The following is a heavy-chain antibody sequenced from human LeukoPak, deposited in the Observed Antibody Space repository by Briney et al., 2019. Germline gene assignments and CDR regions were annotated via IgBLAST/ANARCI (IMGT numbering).Heavy chain of an antibody. Sequence: SQTLSLTCAIYGYSLSCNRVTWNWLTQSPSRGLEWLGRTYYGSTWYNVYAASVRGRTTVNPDTSKNQCSLHLNSVTPEDTAVYYCARRLTQYDCSAPWGQGILVTVSS. V-gene: IGHV6-1*01. J-gene: IGHJ5*02. D-gene: IGHD2-2*01. CDR3: ARRLTQYDCSAP. CDR1: GYSLSCNRVT. CDR2: TYYGSTWYN.